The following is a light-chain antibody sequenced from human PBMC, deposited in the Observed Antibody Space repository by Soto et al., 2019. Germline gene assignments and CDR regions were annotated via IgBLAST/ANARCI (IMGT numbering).Light chain of an antibody. CDR1: QSVLYSSNNKTY. CDR2: WAS. Sequence: DIVMTQSPDSLALSLGERATINCKSSQSVLYSSNNKTYLAWYQHKPGQPPKLLIYWASTRESGVPDRFSGSGSGTDFTLTISSLQAEDVAVYYCQQYYSTPYTFGQGTKLEIK. V-gene: IGKV4-1*01. J-gene: IGKJ2*01. CDR3: QQYYSTPYT.